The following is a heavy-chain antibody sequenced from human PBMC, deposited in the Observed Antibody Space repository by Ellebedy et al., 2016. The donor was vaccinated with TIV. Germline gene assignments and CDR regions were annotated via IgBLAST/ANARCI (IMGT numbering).Heavy chain of an antibody. Sequence: GESLKISCASFGFPLRGNAMCWVRQAPGKGREWGSGFGGDLRTHYAEPVKGRFTISRDDSQDTLFLEMNRLRVEETAVYYCAKDLHHWSANDRWGQGTLVSVSS. CDR2: FGGDLRT. J-gene: IGHJ5*02. CDR3: AKDLHHWSANDR. CDR1: GFPLRGNA. D-gene: IGHD3-3*01. V-gene: IGHV3-23*01.